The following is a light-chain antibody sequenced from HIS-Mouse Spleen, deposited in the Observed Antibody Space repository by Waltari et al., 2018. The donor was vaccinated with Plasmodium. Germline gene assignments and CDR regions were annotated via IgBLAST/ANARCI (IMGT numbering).Light chain of an antibody. CDR2: EVS. V-gene: IGLV2-8*01. J-gene: IGLJ2*01. Sequence: QSALTQPPSASGSPGQSVTISCTGTSSDVGGSNYVSWYQQHPGKAPKLMIYEVSKRPSGVPDRFSGSKSGNTVSLTVSGLQAEDEADYYCSSYAGSNNLVFGGGTKLTVL. CDR3: SSYAGSNNLV. CDR1: SSDVGGSNY.